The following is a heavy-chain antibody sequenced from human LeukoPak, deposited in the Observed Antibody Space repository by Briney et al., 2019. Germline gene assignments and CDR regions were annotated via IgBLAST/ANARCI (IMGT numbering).Heavy chain of an antibody. CDR2: ISSSSSYI. V-gene: IGHV3-21*01. D-gene: IGHD5-18*01. CDR3: ARDEGYSYGYVPDY. J-gene: IGHJ4*02. Sequence: GGSLRLSCGASGFTFSSYSMNWVRQAPGKGLEWVSSISSSSSYIYYADSVKGRFTISRDNAKNSLYLQMNSLRAEDTAVYHCARDEGYSYGYVPDYWGQGTLVTVSS. CDR1: GFTFSSYS.